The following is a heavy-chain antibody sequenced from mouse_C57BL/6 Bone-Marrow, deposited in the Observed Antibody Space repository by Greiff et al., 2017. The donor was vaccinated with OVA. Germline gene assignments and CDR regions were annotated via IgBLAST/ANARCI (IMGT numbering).Heavy chain of an antibody. CDR2: IDPENGDT. J-gene: IGHJ3*01. D-gene: IGHD3-2*02. CDR1: GFNIKDDY. CDR3: TTRRAQAPAY. Sequence: EVQLKESGAELVRPGASVKLSCTASGFNIKDDYMHWVKQRPEQGLEWIGWIDPENGDTEYASKFQGKATITADTSSNTAYLQLSSLTSEDTAVYYCTTRRAQAPAYWGQGTLVTVSA. V-gene: IGHV14-4*01.